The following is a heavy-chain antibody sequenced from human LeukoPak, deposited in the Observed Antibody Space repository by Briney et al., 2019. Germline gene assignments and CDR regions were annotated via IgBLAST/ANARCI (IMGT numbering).Heavy chain of an antibody. CDR1: GFTFSNYG. CDR2: IRYDGNNK. Sequence: GGSLRLSCGASGFTFSNYGMLWVRQAPGKGLDWVPFIRYDGNNKLYADSVKGRFTISRDNSKNTLYLHINSLRAEDTAVYYCVKDNPLDYWGQGTLVIVSS. CDR3: VKDNPLDY. D-gene: IGHD1-14*01. V-gene: IGHV3-30*02. J-gene: IGHJ4*02.